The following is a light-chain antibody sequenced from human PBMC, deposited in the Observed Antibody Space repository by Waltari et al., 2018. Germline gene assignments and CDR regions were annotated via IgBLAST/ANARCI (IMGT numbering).Light chain of an antibody. CDR2: DAS. Sequence: EIVLTQSPATLSLSPGERATLSCRASQSVSSYLAWYQQKPGQAPRLLIYDASNRATGIPARFSGSGSGTDFTLTISSLEPEDFAIYYCQQYNNWPQPLFGGGTKVEIK. CDR3: QQYNNWPQPL. V-gene: IGKV3-11*01. J-gene: IGKJ4*01. CDR1: QSVSSY.